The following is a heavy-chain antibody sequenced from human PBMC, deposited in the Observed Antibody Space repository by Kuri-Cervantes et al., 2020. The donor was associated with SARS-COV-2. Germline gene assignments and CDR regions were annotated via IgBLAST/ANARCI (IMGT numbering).Heavy chain of an antibody. J-gene: IGHJ6*03. CDR2: ISSSGTI. CDR3: ARVAWGYYNYYMDV. V-gene: IGHV3-48*01. Sequence: GVSLRLSCAASGFTFSTYGFNWVRQAPGKGLEWISYISSSGTIYYVDSVKGRFTISRDNGKNSVFLQMNSLRADDTAVYYCARVAWGYYNYYMDVWGKGTTVTVSS. D-gene: IGHD7-27*01. CDR1: GFTFSTYG.